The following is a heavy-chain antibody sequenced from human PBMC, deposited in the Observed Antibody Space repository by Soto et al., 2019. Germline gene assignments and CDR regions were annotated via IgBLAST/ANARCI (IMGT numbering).Heavy chain of an antibody. CDR2: INPNSGGT. CDR3: ARLNTYYSFFDP. V-gene: IGHV1-2*04. Sequence: GASVKVSCKSSGYTFTGYYMHCVRQAPGQGLEWMGWINPNSGGTNYAQKFQGWVTMTRDTSISTAYMELSRLRSDDTAVYYCARLNTYYSFFDPWGQGTLVTVSS. J-gene: IGHJ5*02. D-gene: IGHD3-10*01. CDR1: GYTFTGYY.